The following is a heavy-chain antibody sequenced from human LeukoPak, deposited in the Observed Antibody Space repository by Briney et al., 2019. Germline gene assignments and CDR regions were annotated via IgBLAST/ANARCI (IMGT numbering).Heavy chain of an antibody. CDR1: GYTFTSYY. CDR3: ARGHSETDAFDI. J-gene: IGHJ3*02. V-gene: IGHV1-8*02. D-gene: IGHD2-21*01. Sequence: ASVKVSCKASGYTFTSYYMHWVRQATGQGLEWMGWMNPNSGNTGYAQKFQGRVTMTRNTSISTAYMELSSLRSEDTAVYYCARGHSETDAFDIWGQGTMVTVSS. CDR2: MNPNSGNT.